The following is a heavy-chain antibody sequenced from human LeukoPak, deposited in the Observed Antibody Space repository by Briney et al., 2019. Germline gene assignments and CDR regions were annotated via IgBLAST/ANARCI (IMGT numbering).Heavy chain of an antibody. CDR3: AIFNCGDLDY. CDR2: VYPGDSDT. D-gene: IGHD4-17*01. J-gene: IGHJ4*02. V-gene: IGHV5-51*01. CDR1: GYTFTSYW. Sequence: PGESLKISCKGSGYTFTSYWIAWVRQMPGKGLERMGIVYPGDSDTRYSPSFQSQVTISADKSISTAYLQWSSLKASDTAMYYCAIFNCGDLDYWGQGTLVTVSS.